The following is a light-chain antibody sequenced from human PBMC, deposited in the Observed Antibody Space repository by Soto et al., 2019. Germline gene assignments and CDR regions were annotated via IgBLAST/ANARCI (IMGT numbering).Light chain of an antibody. CDR1: QGISSY. J-gene: IGKJ5*01. Sequence: AIRMTQSPSSLSASTGARVTITCRASQGISSYLDWYQQKPGKAPKLLIYAASTLQIGVPSRFSGSGSGTDFTLTISCLQSEDFATYYCQQYYSYPITFGQGTRLEIK. CDR3: QQYYSYPIT. CDR2: AAS. V-gene: IGKV1-8*01.